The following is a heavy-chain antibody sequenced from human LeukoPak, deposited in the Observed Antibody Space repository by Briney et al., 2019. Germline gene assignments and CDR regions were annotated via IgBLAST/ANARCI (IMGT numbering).Heavy chain of an antibody. Sequence: SVKVSCKASGGTFSSYTISWLRQAPGQGLEWMGRIIPILGIANYAQKFQGRVTITADKSTSTAYMELSSLRSEDTAVYYCASSSDCSSTSCRDYWGQGTLVTVSS. J-gene: IGHJ4*02. CDR3: ASSSDCSSTSCRDY. CDR2: IIPILGIA. CDR1: GGTFSSYT. V-gene: IGHV1-69*02. D-gene: IGHD2-2*01.